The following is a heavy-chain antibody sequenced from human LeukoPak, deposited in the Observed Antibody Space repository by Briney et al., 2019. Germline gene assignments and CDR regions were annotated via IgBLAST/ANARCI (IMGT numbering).Heavy chain of an antibody. CDR3: TRANSGSDPFDY. CDR1: GFTFSSYS. J-gene: IGHJ4*02. Sequence: PGESLTLSCAASGFTFSSYSMNWGRQAPGPGLGLVSSISSNSSYIYYSDPEKGRLTITRDKAKNSLYLQMISVTAADTAVYYCTRANSGSDPFDYWGQGTLVTVSS. CDR2: ISSNSSYI. V-gene: IGHV3-21*01. D-gene: IGHD1-26*01.